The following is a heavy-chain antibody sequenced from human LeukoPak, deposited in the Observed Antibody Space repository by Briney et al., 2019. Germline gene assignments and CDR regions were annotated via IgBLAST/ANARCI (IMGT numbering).Heavy chain of an antibody. V-gene: IGHV3-7*01. J-gene: IGHJ4*02. CDR3: ATGLYYFDY. CDR1: GFTFSSSW. D-gene: IGHD3/OR15-3a*01. CDR2: IKEDGSEK. Sequence: PGGSLRLSCAASGFTFSSSWVTWVRQAPGKGLEWVANIKEDGSEKYYVDSVQGRFTISRDNAQNSLYLQMNSLRAEDTAVYYCATGLYYFDYWGQGTLVTVSS.